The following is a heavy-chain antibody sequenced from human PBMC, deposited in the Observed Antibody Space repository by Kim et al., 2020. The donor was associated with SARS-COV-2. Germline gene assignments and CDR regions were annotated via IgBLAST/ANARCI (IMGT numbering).Heavy chain of an antibody. D-gene: IGHD4-17*01. CDR3: SRERDFGDLDY. J-gene: IGHJ4*02. CDR2: IYSGGGT. CDR1: GLSVRGTY. V-gene: IGHV3-53*01. Sequence: GGSLRLSCAASGLSVRGTYMSWVRQAPGKGLEWVSTIYSGGGTKYGDSVKGRFTISRDSSTNMLFLQMDSLRGDDTAVYYCSRERDFGDLDYWGQGTLVT.